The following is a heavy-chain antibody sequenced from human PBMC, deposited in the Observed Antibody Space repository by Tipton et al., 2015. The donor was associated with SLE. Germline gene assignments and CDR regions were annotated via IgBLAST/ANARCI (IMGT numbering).Heavy chain of an antibody. V-gene: IGHV4-39*07. Sequence: TLSLTCSVSGGSISNSDYFWGWIRQPPGKGLEWIGIIYYSGSTYYNPSLKSRVTISVDTSKNQFSLKLSSVTAADTAVYYCARGRNSSYYYYYYMDVWGKGTTVTVSS. CDR2: IYYSGST. D-gene: IGHD6-13*01. CDR1: GGSISNSDYF. CDR3: ARGRNSSYYYYYYMDV. J-gene: IGHJ6*03.